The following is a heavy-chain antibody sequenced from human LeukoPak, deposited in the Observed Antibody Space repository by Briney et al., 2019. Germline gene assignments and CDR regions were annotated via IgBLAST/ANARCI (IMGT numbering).Heavy chain of an antibody. J-gene: IGHJ6*03. Sequence: SETLSLTCTVSGGSISSSSYYWGWIRQPPGKGLEWIGSIYYSGSTYYNPSLKSRVTISVDTSKNQFSLKLSSVTAADTAVYYCARHPMVRGVPYYYYMDVWGKGITVTVSS. CDR2: IYYSGST. D-gene: IGHD3-10*01. V-gene: IGHV4-39*01. CDR1: GGSISSSSYY. CDR3: ARHPMVRGVPYYYYMDV.